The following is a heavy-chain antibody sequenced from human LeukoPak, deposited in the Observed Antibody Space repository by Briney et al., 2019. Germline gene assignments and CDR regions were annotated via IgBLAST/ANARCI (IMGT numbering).Heavy chain of an antibody. CDR3: AGTHYYAFDI. V-gene: IGHV3-11*03. J-gene: IGHJ3*02. Sequence: TGGSLRLSCAASGFTFSDYYMSWIRQAPGRGLEGVSYISSSSAYTNYADSVKGRFTISRDNAKNSLYLQMDSLRAEDTAVYYCAGTHYYAFDIWGQGTMVTVSS. D-gene: IGHD3-10*01. CDR2: ISSSSAYT. CDR1: GFTFSDYY.